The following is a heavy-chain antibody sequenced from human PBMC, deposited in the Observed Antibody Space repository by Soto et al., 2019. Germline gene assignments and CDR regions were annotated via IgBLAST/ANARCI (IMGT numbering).Heavy chain of an antibody. CDR1: GYSISSSNW. CDR3: ARTMTTVAEKYYYGMDV. CDR2: IYYSGST. Sequence: PSETLSLTCAVSGYSISSSNWWGWIRQPPGKGLEWIGYIYYSGSTYYNPSLKSRVTMSVDTSKNQFSLKLSSVTAVDTAVYYCARTMTTVAEKYYYGMDVWGQGTTVTVSS. J-gene: IGHJ6*02. D-gene: IGHD4-4*01. V-gene: IGHV4-28*01.